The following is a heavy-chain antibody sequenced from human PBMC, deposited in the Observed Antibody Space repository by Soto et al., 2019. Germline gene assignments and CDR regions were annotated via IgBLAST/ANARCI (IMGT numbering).Heavy chain of an antibody. D-gene: IGHD1-26*01. V-gene: IGHV3-23*01. J-gene: IGHJ5*02. CDR3: VKEGRLGVEGLDP. CDR2: FAGNFVNT. CDR1: GLTLSNHL. Sequence: RLSCAASGLTLSNHLIHWVRQAPGEGLEWVSGFAGNFVNTLYADSVKGRFTISRDNSKNTSYLQMNNLRAEDTAIYYCVKEGRLGVEGLDPWGQGRLVTVS.